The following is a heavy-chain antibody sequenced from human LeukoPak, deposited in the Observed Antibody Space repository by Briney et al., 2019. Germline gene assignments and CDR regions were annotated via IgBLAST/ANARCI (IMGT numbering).Heavy chain of an antibody. J-gene: IGHJ4*02. Sequence: PSETLSLTCTVSGGSISSGSYYWSWIRQPAGKGLEWIGRIYTSGSTNYNPSLKSRVTISVDTSKNQFSLKLSSVTAADTAVYYCAENDFWSGYSGWGQGTLVTVSS. D-gene: IGHD3-3*01. V-gene: IGHV4-61*02. CDR1: GGSISSGSYY. CDR2: IYTSGST. CDR3: AENDFWSGYSG.